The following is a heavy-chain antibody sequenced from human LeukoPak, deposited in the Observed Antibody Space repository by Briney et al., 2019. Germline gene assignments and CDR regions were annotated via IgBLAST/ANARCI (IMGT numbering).Heavy chain of an antibody. V-gene: IGHV3-7*01. Sequence: GGSLRLSCAASGFTLRSYWMTWVRQAPGKGPEWVANIKQDGSEIHYVDSAKGRFTISRDNAKNSLYLQMNSLRAEDTAVYYCASPAYCGGDCYSVGYWGQGTLVTVSS. D-gene: IGHD2-21*02. CDR1: GFTLRSYW. J-gene: IGHJ4*02. CDR2: IKQDGSEI. CDR3: ASPAYCGGDCYSVGY.